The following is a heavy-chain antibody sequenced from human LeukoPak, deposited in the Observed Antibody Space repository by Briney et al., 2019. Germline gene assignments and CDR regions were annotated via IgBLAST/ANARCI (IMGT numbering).Heavy chain of an antibody. J-gene: IGHJ4*02. D-gene: IGHD3-22*01. Sequence: GGSLRLSCAASGFTFSSYSMNWVRQAPGKGLEWVSYISSSSSTIYYADSVKGRFTISRDNAKNSLYLQMNSLRDEDTAVYYCARDGHSSGYPYYFDYWGQGTLVTVSS. CDR3: ARDGHSSGYPYYFDY. V-gene: IGHV3-48*02. CDR2: ISSSSSTI. CDR1: GFTFSSYS.